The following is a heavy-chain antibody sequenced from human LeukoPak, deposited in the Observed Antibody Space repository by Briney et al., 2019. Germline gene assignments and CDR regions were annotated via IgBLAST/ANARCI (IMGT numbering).Heavy chain of an antibody. J-gene: IGHJ5*02. CDR3: ARCSGSQNGFDP. Sequence: SETLSLTCTVSGGSISSGDYYWSWIRQPPGKGLEWIGYIYYSGSTYYNPSLKSRVTISVDTSKNQFSLKLSSVTAADTAVYYCARCSGSQNGFDPWGQGTLVTVSS. CDR2: IYYSGST. CDR1: GGSISSGDYY. D-gene: IGHD2-15*01. V-gene: IGHV4-30-4*08.